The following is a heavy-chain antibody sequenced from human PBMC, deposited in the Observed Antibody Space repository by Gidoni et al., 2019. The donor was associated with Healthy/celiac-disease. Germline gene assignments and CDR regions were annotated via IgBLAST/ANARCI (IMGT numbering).Heavy chain of an antibody. Sequence: EVQLVQSGAEVKKPGESPKISCKGSGYSFTSYWIGWVRQMPGKSLEWMGIIYPGDSDTRYSPSFQGQVTISADKSISTAYLQWSSLKASDTAMYYCARLSGDIGAAAGREFDYWGQGTLVTVSS. V-gene: IGHV5-51*03. CDR1: GYSFTSYW. D-gene: IGHD6-13*01. CDR2: IYPGDSDT. J-gene: IGHJ4*02. CDR3: ARLSGDIGAAAGREFDY.